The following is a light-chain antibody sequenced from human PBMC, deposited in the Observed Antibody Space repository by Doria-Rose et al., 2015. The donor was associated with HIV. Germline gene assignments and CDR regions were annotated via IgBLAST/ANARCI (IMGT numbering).Light chain of an antibody. CDR1: QSTGSF. J-gene: IGKJ4*01. V-gene: IGKV1-39*01. Sequence: DIQMTQSPSSLSASVGDRVTITCRASQSTGSFLNWYQQKPGKAPKLLIYAASSLQNGVLLRFSGSGSGTDFTLTISSLQPEDFATYFCQQSYSTPLTFGGGTKVEIK. CDR2: AAS. CDR3: QQSYSTPLT.